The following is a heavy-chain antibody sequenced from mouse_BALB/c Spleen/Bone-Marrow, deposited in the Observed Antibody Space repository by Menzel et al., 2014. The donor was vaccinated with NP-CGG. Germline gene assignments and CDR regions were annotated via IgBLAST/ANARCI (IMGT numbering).Heavy chain of an antibody. CDR3: ARNGNAMDY. D-gene: IGHD1-1*02. CDR1: GFSLTSYG. J-gene: IGHJ4*01. Sequence: VMLVESGPGLVQPSQSLSITCTVSGFSLTSYGVHWVRPSPGKGLEWLGVIWSGGSTDYNAAFISRLSISKDNSKSQVFFKMNSLQANDTAIYYCARNGNAMDYWGQGASVTVSS. CDR2: IWSGGST. V-gene: IGHV2-2*02.